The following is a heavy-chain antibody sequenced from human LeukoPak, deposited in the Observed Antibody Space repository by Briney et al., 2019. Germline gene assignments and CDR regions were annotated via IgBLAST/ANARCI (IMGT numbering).Heavy chain of an antibody. J-gene: IGHJ3*02. CDR1: GFTFSRYW. V-gene: IGHV3-74*01. Sequence: GESLRLSCAASGFTFSRYWIHWVRQAPGKGLEWVSRLNPDGSTTSYADSVKGRFTISRDNAQNTVYLQMNSLRADDTAVYYCAKEGITISGVVLSEDAFDIWGQGTMVTVSS. CDR2: LNPDGSTT. CDR3: AKEGITISGVVLSEDAFDI. D-gene: IGHD3-3*01.